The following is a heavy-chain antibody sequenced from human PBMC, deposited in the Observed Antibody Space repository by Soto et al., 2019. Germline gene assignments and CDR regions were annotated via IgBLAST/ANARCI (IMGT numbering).Heavy chain of an antibody. J-gene: IGHJ4*02. D-gene: IGHD3-16*01. CDR1: GFTFNKAW. CDR3: LTEENWGTYPYRFY. V-gene: IGHV3-15*01. CDR2: IKTTPEAGTT. Sequence: EVQLVESGGGLVKPGESLRLSCTASGFTFNKAWAHWVRQAPGKGLEWLGRIKTTPEAGTTDYAAIVKGRFTISKDDSEKPLVLQMNSLNTEDTALYYWLTEENWGTYPYRFYWGRGTLVTVSS.